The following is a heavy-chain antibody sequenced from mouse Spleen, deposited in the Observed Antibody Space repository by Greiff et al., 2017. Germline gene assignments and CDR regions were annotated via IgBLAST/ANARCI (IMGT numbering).Heavy chain of an antibody. CDR2: ISNGGGST. CDR1: GFTFSDYY. Sequence: EVQRVESGGGLVQPGGSLKLSCATSGFTFSDYYMYWVRQTPEQRLEWVAYISNGGGSTYYPDTVKGRFTISRDNAKNTLYLQMSRLKSEDTAMYYCARQLFAYWGQGTLVTVSA. CDR3: ARQLFAY. V-gene: IGHV5-12*02. J-gene: IGHJ3*01.